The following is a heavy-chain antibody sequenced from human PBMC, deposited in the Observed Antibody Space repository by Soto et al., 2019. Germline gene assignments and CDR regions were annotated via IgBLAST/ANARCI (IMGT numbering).Heavy chain of an antibody. Sequence: QVQLVESGGGVVQPGRSLRLSCAASGFTFSSYGMHWVRQAPGKGLEWVAVIWYDGSNKYYADSVKGRFTISRDNSKNTLYLQMNGLRAEDTAVYYCARDGSGSHRVGYYYYYMDLWGKGTKVTVSS. CDR1: GFTFSSYG. CDR2: IWYDGSNK. D-gene: IGHD3-10*01. V-gene: IGHV3-33*01. CDR3: ARDGSGSHRVGYYYYYMDL. J-gene: IGHJ6*03.